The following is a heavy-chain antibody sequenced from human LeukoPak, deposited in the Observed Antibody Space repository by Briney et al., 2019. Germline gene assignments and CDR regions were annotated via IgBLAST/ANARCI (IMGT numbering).Heavy chain of an antibody. CDR3: AKLWECSTANCYGGDY. D-gene: IGHD2-2*01. V-gene: IGHV3-23*01. J-gene: IGHJ4*02. Sequence: PGGSLRLSCAASGFTFSTYAMSWVRQAPGKGLEWVSAISGSGGSTYYADSVKGRFTISRDNSKSTLYLQMNSLRAEDTAVYYCAKLWECSTANCYGGDYWGQGTLVTVSS. CDR1: GFTFSTYA. CDR2: ISGSGGST.